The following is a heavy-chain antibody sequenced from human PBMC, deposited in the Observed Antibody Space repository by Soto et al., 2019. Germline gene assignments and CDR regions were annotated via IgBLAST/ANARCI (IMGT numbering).Heavy chain of an antibody. V-gene: IGHV3-11*06. Sequence: SLRLSCGAFGFNFSDYYMNLIRQAPGKGLEWLSYSDGSSAYTNYADSVKGRFTISRDNAKNSLFLQLTSLRDEDTAVYYCARAVGNYYGMDVWGQGTTVTVSS. CDR2: SDGSSAYT. CDR3: ARAVGNYYGMDV. J-gene: IGHJ6*02. D-gene: IGHD1-26*01. CDR1: GFNFSDYY.